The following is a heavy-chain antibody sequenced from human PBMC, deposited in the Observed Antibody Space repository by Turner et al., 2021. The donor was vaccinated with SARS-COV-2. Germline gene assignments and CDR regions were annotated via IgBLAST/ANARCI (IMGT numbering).Heavy chain of an antibody. V-gene: IGHV3-66*04. CDR2: IYSGGSP. J-gene: IGHJ4*02. D-gene: IGHD5-18*01. Sequence: EVQLVESGGGLVQPGGSLRLSCAASEFTVSSNYMSWVRQAPGKGLEWVSVIYSGGSPYDADSVKGRFTISRDNSKNTLYLQMNSLRAEDTAVYYCARQLWLRGGFDYWGQGTLVTVSS. CDR3: ARQLWLRGGFDY. CDR1: EFTVSSNY.